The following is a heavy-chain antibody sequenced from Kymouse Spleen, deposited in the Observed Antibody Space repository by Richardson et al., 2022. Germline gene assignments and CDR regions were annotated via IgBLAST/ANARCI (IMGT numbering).Heavy chain of an antibody. D-gene: IGHD4-11,IGHD4-11*01. V-gene: IGHV4-39*01. CDR3: ARHELDSNYLNWFDP. CDR1: GGSISSSSYY. Sequence: QLQLQESGPGLVKPSETLSLTCTVSGGSISSSSYYWGWIRQPPGKGLEWIGSIYYSGSTYYNPSLKSRVTISVDTSKNQFSLKLSSVTAADTAVYYCARHELDSNYLNWFDPWGQGTLVTVSS. CDR2: IYYSGST. J-gene: IGHJ5*02.